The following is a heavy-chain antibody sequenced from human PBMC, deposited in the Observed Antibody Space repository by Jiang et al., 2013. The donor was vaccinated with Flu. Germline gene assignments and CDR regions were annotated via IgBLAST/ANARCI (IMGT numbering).Heavy chain of an antibody. J-gene: IGHJ4*02. CDR3: ARAVPAEGSGGYFNIHFDY. CDR2: IYYSGST. Sequence: SLTCTVSGGSISTYYWSWIRQPPGKGLECIGYIYYSGSTNYNPSLKSRVIISVDTSKNQFSLKLSSVSAADTAVYYCARAVPAEGSGGYFNIHFDYWGQGTLATVSS. V-gene: IGHV4-59*01. CDR1: GGSISTYY. D-gene: IGHD2-15*01.